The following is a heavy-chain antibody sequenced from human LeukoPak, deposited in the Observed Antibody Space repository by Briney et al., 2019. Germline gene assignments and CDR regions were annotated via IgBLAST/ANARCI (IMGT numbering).Heavy chain of an antibody. Sequence: GGSLRLSCAAYGFSFSNYCMSWVRQPPGKGLEWVAQINKDGSEIYYMDSMKGRFTITRDNAKSSLSLQTDSLRVEDRAVYYCSRDKVTYWGQGILVTVSS. J-gene: IGHJ4*02. CDR1: GFSFSNYC. V-gene: IGHV3-7*01. CDR2: INKDGSEI. CDR3: SRDKVTY.